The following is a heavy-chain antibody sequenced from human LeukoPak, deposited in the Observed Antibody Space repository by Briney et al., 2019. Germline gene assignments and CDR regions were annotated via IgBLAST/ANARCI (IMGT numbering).Heavy chain of an antibody. CDR1: GYSFTSYW. D-gene: IGHD3-22*01. J-gene: IGHJ6*02. V-gene: IGHV5-51*01. Sequence: GESLKISCKGSGYSFTSYWIGWVRQMPGKGLEWMGIIYPGDSDTRYSPSFQGQVTISADKSISTAYLQWSSLKASDTAMYYCAYSSGNPGGYYYGMDVWGRGTTVTVSS. CDR2: IYPGDSDT. CDR3: AYSSGNPGGYYYGMDV.